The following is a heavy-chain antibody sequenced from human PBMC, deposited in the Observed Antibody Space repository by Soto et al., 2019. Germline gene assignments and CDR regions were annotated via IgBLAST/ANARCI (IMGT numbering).Heavy chain of an antibody. CDR1: GGTFSSYA. Sequence: QVQLVQSGAEVKKPGSSVKVSCKASGGTFSSYAISWVRQXPXXXXXXXXXIIPIFGTADYAQKFQGRVTITADESTSTAYMELSSLRSEDTAVYYCASHSGSSPEGRYYYGMDVWGQGTTVTVSS. D-gene: IGHD1-26*01. V-gene: IGHV1-69*12. CDR2: IIPIFGTA. J-gene: IGHJ6*02. CDR3: ASHSGSSPEGRYYYGMDV.